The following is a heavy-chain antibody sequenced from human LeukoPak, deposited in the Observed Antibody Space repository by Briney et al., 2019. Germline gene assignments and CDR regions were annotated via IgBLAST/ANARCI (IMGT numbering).Heavy chain of an antibody. Sequence: PGGSLRLSCAASGFTFSSYEMNWVRQAPGKGLEWVSYISSSGSTIYYADSVKGRFTISRDSAKNSLYLQMNSLRAEDTAVYYCARGSSTPYYYYGMDVWGQGTTVTVSS. J-gene: IGHJ6*02. D-gene: IGHD6-6*01. CDR1: GFTFSSYE. V-gene: IGHV3-48*03. CDR2: ISSSGSTI. CDR3: ARGSSTPYYYYGMDV.